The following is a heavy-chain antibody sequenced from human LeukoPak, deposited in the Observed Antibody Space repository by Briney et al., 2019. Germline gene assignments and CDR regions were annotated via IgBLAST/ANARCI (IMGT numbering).Heavy chain of an antibody. V-gene: IGHV4-59*08. Sequence: PSETRSPTFTGSGGSISSYYWSWIRQPPGKGLEWIGYIYYSGSTNYNPSLKSRVTISVDTSKNQFSLKLSSVTAADTAVYYCARLGEDYYDSSGYIFDYWGQGTLVTVSS. CDR3: ARLGEDYYDSSGYIFDY. J-gene: IGHJ4*02. CDR1: GGSISSYY. D-gene: IGHD3-22*01. CDR2: IYYSGST.